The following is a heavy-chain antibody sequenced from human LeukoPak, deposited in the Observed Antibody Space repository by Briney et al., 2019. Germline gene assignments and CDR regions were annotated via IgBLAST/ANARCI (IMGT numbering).Heavy chain of an antibody. D-gene: IGHD3-10*01. V-gene: IGHV4-34*01. CDR3: ARGLGAGSYYYYYYMDV. Sequence: SETLSLTCAVYGGSFSGYYWSWIRQPPGRGLEWIGEINHSGSTNYNPSLKSRVTISVDTSKNQFSLKLSSVTAADTAVYYCARGLGAGSYYYYYYMDVWGKGTTVTVSS. CDR2: INHSGST. J-gene: IGHJ6*03. CDR1: GGSFSGYY.